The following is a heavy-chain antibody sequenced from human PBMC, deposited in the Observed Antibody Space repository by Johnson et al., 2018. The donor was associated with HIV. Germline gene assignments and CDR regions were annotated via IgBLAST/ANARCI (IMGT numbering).Heavy chain of an antibody. Sequence: QEQLVESGGGVVQPGRSLRLSCAASGFTFSSYGMHWVRQAPGKGLEWVALISYDGSNEYYADSVKGRFTISRDNSKNTLYLQMSSLRTEDTAVYYCARVLGARGPCAFDIWGQGTMVTVSS. CDR1: GFTFSSYG. CDR2: ISYDGSNE. J-gene: IGHJ3*02. CDR3: ARVLGARGPCAFDI. V-gene: IGHV3-30*19.